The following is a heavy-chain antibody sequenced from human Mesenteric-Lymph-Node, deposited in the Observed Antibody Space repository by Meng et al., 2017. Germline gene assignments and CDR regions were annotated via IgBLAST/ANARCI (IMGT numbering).Heavy chain of an antibody. V-gene: IGHV1-18*01. CDR2: ISAYNGNT. J-gene: IGHJ4*02. CDR3: ARGIAAAGTDY. Sequence: QAQLVQSGGEVKKPGASVKVSCKASGYTFTNYGITWVRQAPGQGLEWMGWISAYNGNTNYAQTLQGRVTMTTDTSTSTAYMELGSLRSDDTAVYYCARGIAAAGTDYWGQGTLVTVSS. D-gene: IGHD6-13*01. CDR1: GYTFTNYG.